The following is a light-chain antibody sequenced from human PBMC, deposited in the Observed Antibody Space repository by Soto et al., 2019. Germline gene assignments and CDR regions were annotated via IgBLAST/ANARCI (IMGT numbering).Light chain of an antibody. V-gene: IGKV3-11*01. Sequence: EIVLTQSPATLSLSPGEKATLSCRASQSVSSYLAWYQQKPGQAPRLLIYDASNRATGIPARFSGSGSGSNFTLTISSLQPEDFATYYCQQSYRTPHTFGQGTKLETK. CDR1: QSVSSY. CDR3: QQSYRTPHT. CDR2: DAS. J-gene: IGKJ2*01.